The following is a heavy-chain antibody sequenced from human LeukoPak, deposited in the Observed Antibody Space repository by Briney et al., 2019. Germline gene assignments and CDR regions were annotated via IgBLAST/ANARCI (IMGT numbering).Heavy chain of an antibody. J-gene: IGHJ4*02. Sequence: GGSLRLSCAASGFTFSSYWMHWVRQAPGKGLVWVSRINSDGSSTSYADSVKGRFTISRDNAKNSLYLQMNSLRAEDTALYYCAKGPSSGWYEDPFDYWGQGTLVTVSS. CDR3: AKGPSSGWYEDPFDY. CDR2: INSDGSST. CDR1: GFTFSSYW. V-gene: IGHV3-74*01. D-gene: IGHD6-19*01.